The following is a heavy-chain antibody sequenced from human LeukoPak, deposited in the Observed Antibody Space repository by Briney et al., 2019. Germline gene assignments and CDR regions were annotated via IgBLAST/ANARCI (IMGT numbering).Heavy chain of an antibody. CDR2: MNPKRGNT. V-gene: IGHV1-8*03. J-gene: IGHJ3*02. D-gene: IGHD6-19*01. Sequence: GASVKVSCKASGGTFSSYAINWVRQATGQGLEWMGWMNPKRGNTGYAHKFQGRVTITRNTSITTAYMELSSLRSEDTAVYYCAKSSGWDLDAFDIWGQGTMVTVSS. CDR1: GGTFSSYA. CDR3: AKSSGWDLDAFDI.